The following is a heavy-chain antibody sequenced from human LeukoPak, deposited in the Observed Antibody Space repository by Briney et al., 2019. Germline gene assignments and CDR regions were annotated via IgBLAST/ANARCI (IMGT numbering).Heavy chain of an antibody. J-gene: IGHJ4*02. CDR3: ASEGRFYYGSGSYHLDY. CDR2: ISAYNGNT. V-gene: IGHV1-18*01. Sequence: ASVKVSCKASGYSFTNYGISWVRQAPGQGLEWMGWISAYNGNTSYAQKLQGRVTMTTDTSTSTAYMELRSLRSDDTAVYYCASEGRFYYGSGSYHLDYWSQGTLVTVSS. CDR1: GYSFTNYG. D-gene: IGHD3-10*01.